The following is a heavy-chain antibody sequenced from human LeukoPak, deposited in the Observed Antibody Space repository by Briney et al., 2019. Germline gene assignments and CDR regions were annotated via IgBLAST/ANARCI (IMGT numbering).Heavy chain of an antibody. CDR2: ISAYNGNT. Sequence: GASVKVSCKASGYTFTSYGISWVRQAPGQGLEWMGWISAYNGNTNYAQKLQGRVTMTTDTSTSTAYMELRSLRSDDTAVCYCARHGFCSGGSCYQYYFDYWGQGTLVTVSS. CDR1: GYTFTSYG. V-gene: IGHV1-18*01. CDR3: ARHGFCSGGSCYQYYFDY. D-gene: IGHD2-15*01. J-gene: IGHJ4*02.